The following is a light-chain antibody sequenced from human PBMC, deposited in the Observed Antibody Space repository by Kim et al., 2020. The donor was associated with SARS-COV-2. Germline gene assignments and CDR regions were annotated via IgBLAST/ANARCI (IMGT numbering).Light chain of an antibody. CDR2: DAS. J-gene: IGKJ5*01. Sequence: DIQMTQSPSSLSASVGDRVTITCQASQDISKYLNWYQQKLGRAPKLLIYDASSLETGVPSRFSGSASGTDFTFTISSPQPEDIATYYCQQHDTLPITFGQGTRLEIK. CDR3: QQHDTLPIT. V-gene: IGKV1-33*01. CDR1: QDISKY.